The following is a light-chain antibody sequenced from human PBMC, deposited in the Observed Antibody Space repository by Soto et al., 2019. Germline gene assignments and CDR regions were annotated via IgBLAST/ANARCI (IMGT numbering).Light chain of an antibody. V-gene: IGLV1-47*01. Sequence: QSVLTQPPSASGTPGQRVTISCSGSTSNIGGNYVYWYQQLPGTAPKLLIFRNNQRPSGVPDRFSGSKSDTSASLAISGLRSEDEADYFCAAWDDSLSRVVFGGGTKVTVL. CDR2: RNN. J-gene: IGLJ3*02. CDR3: AAWDDSLSRVV. CDR1: TSNIGGNY.